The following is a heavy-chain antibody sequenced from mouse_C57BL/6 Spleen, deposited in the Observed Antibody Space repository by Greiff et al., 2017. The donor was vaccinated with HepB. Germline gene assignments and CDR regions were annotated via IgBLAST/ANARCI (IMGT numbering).Heavy chain of an antibody. Sequence: QVQLQQSGPELVKPGASVKISCKASGYAFSSSWMNWVKQRPGKGLEWIGRIYPGDGDTNYNGKFKGKATLTADKSSSTAYMQLSSLTSEDSAVYFCARSSSYYSNGYYFDYWGQGTTLTVSS. V-gene: IGHV1-82*01. D-gene: IGHD2-5*01. CDR2: IYPGDGDT. CDR3: ARSSSYYSNGYYFDY. CDR1: GYAFSSSW. J-gene: IGHJ2*01.